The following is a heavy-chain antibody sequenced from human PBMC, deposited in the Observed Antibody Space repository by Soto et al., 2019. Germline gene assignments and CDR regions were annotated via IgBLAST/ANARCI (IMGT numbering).Heavy chain of an antibody. CDR3: ASGYDILTGYPRGDYYGKDV. J-gene: IGHJ6*02. Sequence: PSETLSLTCTVSGGSISSSSYYWGWIRQPPGKGLEWIGSIYYSGSTYYNPSLKSRVTISVDTSKNQFSLKLSSVTAADTAVYYCASGYDILTGYPRGDYYGKDVWGQGTTVTGSS. CDR1: GGSISSSSYY. D-gene: IGHD3-9*01. CDR2: IYYSGST. V-gene: IGHV4-39*01.